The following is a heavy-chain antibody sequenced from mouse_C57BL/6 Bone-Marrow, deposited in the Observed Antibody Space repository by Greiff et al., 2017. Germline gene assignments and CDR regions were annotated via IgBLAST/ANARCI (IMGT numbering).Heavy chain of an antibody. J-gene: IGHJ4*01. Sequence: VQLQQSGPELVKPGASVKLSCKASGYTFTSYDINWVKQRPGQGLEWIGWIYPRDGSTKYNEKFKGKATLTVDTSSSTAYMELHSLTSEDSAVYFCARRDYGSSLYYAMDYWGQGTSVTVSS. V-gene: IGHV1-85*01. CDR1: GYTFTSYD. CDR2: IYPRDGST. CDR3: ARRDYGSSLYYAMDY. D-gene: IGHD1-1*01.